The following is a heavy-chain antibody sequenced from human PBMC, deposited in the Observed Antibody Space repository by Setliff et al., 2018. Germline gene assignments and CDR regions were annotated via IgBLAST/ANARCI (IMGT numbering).Heavy chain of an antibody. CDR3: TRDGGLLQFFEWSRSYMDV. Sequence: LRLSCAASGFTFSSYWMHWVRQAPGKGLVWVSRINSDGSSTRYADSVKGRFTISIDNAKNTLYLKMNSLRAEDTAVYYCTRDGGLLQFFEWSRSYMDVWGQGTTVTV. D-gene: IGHD3-3*01. CDR1: GFTFSSYW. J-gene: IGHJ6*03. V-gene: IGHV3-74*01. CDR2: INSDGSST.